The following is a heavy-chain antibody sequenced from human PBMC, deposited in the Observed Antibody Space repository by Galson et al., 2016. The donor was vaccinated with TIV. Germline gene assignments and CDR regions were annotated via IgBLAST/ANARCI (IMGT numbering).Heavy chain of an antibody. CDR3: ARDYDFWSGHSWGY. D-gene: IGHD3-3*01. Sequence: RLSCAASGFTFSSYGMSWVRQAPGKGLEWVSSISRSSNFIFYADSVKGRFTISRDDAKNSLYLHMDSLRADDTAVYYCARDYDFWSGHSWGYWGQGTLVTVSS. CDR2: ISRSSNFI. J-gene: IGHJ4*02. V-gene: IGHV3-21*01. CDR1: GFTFSSYG.